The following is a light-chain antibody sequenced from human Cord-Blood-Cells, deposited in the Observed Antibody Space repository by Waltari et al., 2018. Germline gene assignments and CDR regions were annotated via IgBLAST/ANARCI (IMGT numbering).Light chain of an antibody. CDR2: AAS. Sequence: DIQLTPSPSFLSASVGDRVTITCRASQGISSYLAWYQQKPGKAPKLLIYAASTLQSGVPSRFSGSGSGTEFTLTISSLQPEEFATYYCQQLNSYPPTFGGGTKVEIK. V-gene: IGKV1-9*01. CDR1: QGISSY. J-gene: IGKJ4*01. CDR3: QQLNSYPPT.